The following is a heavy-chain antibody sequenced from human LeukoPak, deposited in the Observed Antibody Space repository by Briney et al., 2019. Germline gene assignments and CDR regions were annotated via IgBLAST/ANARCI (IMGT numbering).Heavy chain of an antibody. V-gene: IGHV3-21*04. CDR3: ARDGRSGWNDHDY. CDR2: ISSSSSYI. D-gene: IGHD6-19*01. CDR1: GFTFSSYS. J-gene: IGHJ4*02. Sequence: PGGSLRLSCAASGFTFSSYSMNWVRQAPGKGLEWVSSISSSSSYIYYADSVKGRFTISRDNAKNSLYLQMNSLRAEDTAVYYCARDGRSGWNDHDYWGQGTLVIVSS.